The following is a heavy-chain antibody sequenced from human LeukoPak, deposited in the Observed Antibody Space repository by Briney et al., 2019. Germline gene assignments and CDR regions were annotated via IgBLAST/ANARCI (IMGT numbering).Heavy chain of an antibody. J-gene: IGHJ4*02. CDR1: GGSISISY. CDR3: ARAREMPIGPDY. CDR2: IYYSGST. Sequence: SETLSLTCTVSGGSISISYWNWIRQPPGKGLEWIGYIYYSGSTHYNPSLKSRVTISVDTSKNQFSLKLSSVTAADTAVYYCARAREMPIGPDYWGQGTLVTVSS. D-gene: IGHD5-24*01. V-gene: IGHV4-59*01.